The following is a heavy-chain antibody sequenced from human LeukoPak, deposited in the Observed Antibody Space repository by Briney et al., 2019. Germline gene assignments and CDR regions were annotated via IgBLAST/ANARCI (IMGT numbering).Heavy chain of an antibody. D-gene: IGHD3-10*01. V-gene: IGHV1-3*04. CDR1: GYTFTNYG. CDR3: ARVPLSDTSGRYYAH. J-gene: IGHJ1*01. Sequence: ASVKVSCKTSGYTFTNYGMHWVRQAPRQSPEWMGWINTGSGNTKSSQKFQDRVTLTRDTSASTAYMELNSLSSEDTAVYYCARVPLSDTSGRYYAHWGQGTLVTVSS. CDR2: INTGSGNT.